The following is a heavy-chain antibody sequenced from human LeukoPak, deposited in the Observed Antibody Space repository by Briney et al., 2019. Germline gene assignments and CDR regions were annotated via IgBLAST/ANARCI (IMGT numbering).Heavy chain of an antibody. CDR2: ISYDGSNK. V-gene: IGHV3-30*18. Sequence: GGSLRLSCAASGFTFSDYYMSWIRQAPGKGLEWVAVISYDGSNKYYADSVKGRFTISRDNSKNTLYLQMNSLRAEDTAVYYCAKEYSSSSVDYWGQGTLVTVSS. CDR3: AKEYSSSSVDY. CDR1: GFTFSDYY. D-gene: IGHD6-6*01. J-gene: IGHJ4*02.